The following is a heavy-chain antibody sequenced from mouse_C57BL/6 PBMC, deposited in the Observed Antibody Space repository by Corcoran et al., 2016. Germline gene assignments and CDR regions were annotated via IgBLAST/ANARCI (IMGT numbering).Heavy chain of an antibody. D-gene: IGHD2-3*01. CDR1: GYTFTDYY. V-gene: IGHV1-26*01. CDR3: ARNDGYDD. J-gene: IGHJ2*01. Sequence: EVQLQQSGPELVKPGASVKISCKASGYTFTDYYMNWVKQSHGKSLEWIGDINPNNGGTSYNQKFKGKATLTVDKSPSPAYMELRSLTSEDSAVYYCARNDGYDDWGQGTTLTVSS. CDR2: INPNNGGT.